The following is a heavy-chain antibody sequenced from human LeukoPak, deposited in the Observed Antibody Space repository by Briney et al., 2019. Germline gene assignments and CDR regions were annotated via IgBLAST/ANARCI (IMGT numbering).Heavy chain of an antibody. V-gene: IGHV4-59*01. D-gene: IGHD3-22*01. J-gene: IGHJ6*03. CDR2: IYYTGST. CDR3: TRRPPRGSGYYYYYYYMDV. CDR1: GGSISSYY. Sequence: PSETLSLTCTVSGGSISSYYWSWIRQPPGKELEWIGYIYYTGSTKYNPSLKSRVTISVDTSKNQFSLKVSSVTAADTAVYYCTRRPPRGSGYYYYYYYMDVWGKGTTVTISS.